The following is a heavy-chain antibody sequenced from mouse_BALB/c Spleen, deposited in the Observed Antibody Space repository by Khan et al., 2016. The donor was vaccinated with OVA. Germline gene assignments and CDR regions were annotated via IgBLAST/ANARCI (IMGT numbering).Heavy chain of an antibody. CDR1: GFSLTSYG. V-gene: IGHV2-9*02. CDR2: IWAGGST. CDR3: ARNYDNFVEYFDV. J-gene: IGHJ1*01. D-gene: IGHD2-1*01. Sequence: VQLQESGPGLVAPSQSLSITCTVSGFSLTSYGVHWVRQTPGKGLEWLGIIWAGGSTNYNSALMSRLSISKDNSKSQVFFKMHSLQTDDTAMYYCARNYDNFVEYFDVWGAGTTVTVSS.